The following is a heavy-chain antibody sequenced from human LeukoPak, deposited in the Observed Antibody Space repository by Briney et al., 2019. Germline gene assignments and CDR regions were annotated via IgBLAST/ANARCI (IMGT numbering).Heavy chain of an antibody. CDR3: ASEGYYGSGSYYNDAFDI. J-gene: IGHJ3*02. CDR1: GYSFTSYW. V-gene: IGHV5-51*01. D-gene: IGHD3-10*01. CDR2: IYPGDSDT. Sequence: GESLKISCKGSGYSFTSYWIGWVRQMPGKGLEWMGIIYPGDSDTRYSPSFQGQVTISADKSISTAYLQWSSLKASDTAMYYCASEGYYGSGSYYNDAFDIWGQGTMVTVSS.